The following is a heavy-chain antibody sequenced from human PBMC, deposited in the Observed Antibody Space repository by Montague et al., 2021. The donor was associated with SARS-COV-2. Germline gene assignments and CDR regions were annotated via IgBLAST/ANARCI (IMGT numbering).Heavy chain of an antibody. J-gene: IGHJ4*02. D-gene: IGHD6-19*01. CDR2: IYYSGST. CDR3: ARQSGRLWGIAVAGAFDY. V-gene: IGHV4-59*08. Sequence: SETLSLTCTVSGGSISSYYWSWIRQPPGKGLEWIGYIYYSGSTNYNPSLKSRVTISVDTSKNQFSLMLSSVTAADTAVYYCARQSGRLWGIAVAGAFDYWGQGTLVTVSS. CDR1: GGSISSYY.